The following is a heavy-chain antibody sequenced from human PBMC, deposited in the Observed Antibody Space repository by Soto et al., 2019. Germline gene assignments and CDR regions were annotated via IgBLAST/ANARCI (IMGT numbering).Heavy chain of an antibody. Sequence: EVQLVESGGGLVQPGGSLKLSCAASGFTFSGSTIHSVRQTSGKGLECIGRVPSKTNTYATAYAASVRGRFTISRDDSKNTAYLQMNSLKAEDTAVYYCTRQHLDVPVASAIDYWGQGTLVTVSS. J-gene: IGHJ4*02. CDR2: VPSKTNTYAT. CDR3: TRQHLDVPVASAIDY. CDR1: GFTFSGST. V-gene: IGHV3-73*02. D-gene: IGHD6-19*01.